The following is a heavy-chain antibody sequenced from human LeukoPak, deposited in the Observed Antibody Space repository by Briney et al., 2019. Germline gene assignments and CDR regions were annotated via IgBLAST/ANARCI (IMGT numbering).Heavy chain of an antibody. J-gene: IGHJ6*04. CDR3: AELGITMIGGV. CDR1: GGTVSSNY. Sequence: GGSLRLFCAASGGTVSSNYMSWVRQAPGRGLEWVSVIYSGGSTYYADSVKGRFTISRDNSKNSLYLQMNSLRAEDTAVYYCAELGITMIGGVWGKGTTVTISS. D-gene: IGHD3-10*02. V-gene: IGHV3-66*01. CDR2: IYSGGST.